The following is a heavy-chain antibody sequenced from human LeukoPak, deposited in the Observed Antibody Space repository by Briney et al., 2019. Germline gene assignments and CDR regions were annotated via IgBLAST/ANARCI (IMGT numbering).Heavy chain of an antibody. D-gene: IGHD6-13*01. CDR2: ISGSGGST. CDR1: GFTFSSYA. V-gene: IGHV3-23*01. Sequence: GGSLRLSCAASGFTFSSYAMSWVRQAPGKGLEWVSAISGSGGSTYYADSVRGRFTISRDNSKNTLYLQMNSLRAEDTAVYYCAKGRSSSWSLDAFDIWGQGTMVTVSS. J-gene: IGHJ3*02. CDR3: AKGRSSSWSLDAFDI.